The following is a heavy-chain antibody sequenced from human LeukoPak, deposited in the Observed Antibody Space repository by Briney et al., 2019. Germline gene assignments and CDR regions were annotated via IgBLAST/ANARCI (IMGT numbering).Heavy chain of an antibody. V-gene: IGHV3-48*02. J-gene: IGHJ1*01. D-gene: IGHD3-22*01. Sequence: PGGSLKLSCPASGFTLSSYNMTWARQAPGKGLEWFSYISSSSSTIYYADSVRGRFTISRDNAKNSLYLQMNSLRDEDTAVYYCARDYYDSSGPRRVQHWGQGTLVTVSS. CDR1: GFTLSSYN. CDR3: ARDYYDSSGPRRVQH. CDR2: ISSSSSTI.